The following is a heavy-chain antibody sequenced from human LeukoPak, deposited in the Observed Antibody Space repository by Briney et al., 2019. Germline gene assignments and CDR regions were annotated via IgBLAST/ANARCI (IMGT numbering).Heavy chain of an antibody. Sequence: SETLSLTCTVSGVSISSGSYYWSWVRQPPGKGLEWIGYIYYSGSTNYNPSLKSRVTISVDTSKNQFSLKLSSVTAADTAVYYCARERGPGLWDNNWFDPWGQGTLVTVSS. V-gene: IGHV4-61*01. D-gene: IGHD4/OR15-4a*01. CDR2: IYYSGST. CDR3: ARERGPGLWDNNWFDP. J-gene: IGHJ5*02. CDR1: GVSISSGSYY.